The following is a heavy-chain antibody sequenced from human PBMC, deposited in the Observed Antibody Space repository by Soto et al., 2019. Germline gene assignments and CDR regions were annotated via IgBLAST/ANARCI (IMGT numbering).Heavy chain of an antibody. V-gene: IGHV4-59*01. CDR3: ARASLRYFDWPPFDY. CDR1: GGSISTYY. D-gene: IGHD3-9*01. CDR2: IYYSGST. Sequence: QVQLQESGPGLVKASETLSLTCTVSGGSISTYYWSWIRQPPGKGLEWIGYIYYSGSTKNNPSLRSRVTIPVDTSKNQFSLKLTSVTAADTAVYYCARASLRYFDWPPFDYWGQGTLVTVSS. J-gene: IGHJ4*02.